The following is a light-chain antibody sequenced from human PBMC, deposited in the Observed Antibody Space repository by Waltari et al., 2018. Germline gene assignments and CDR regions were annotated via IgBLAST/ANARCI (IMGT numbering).Light chain of an antibody. CDR3: QQLHSYPVT. CDR1: QAISCA. J-gene: IGKJ4*01. V-gene: IGKV1-13*02. Sequence: AVQLTQSPSSLSASVGARVTITCRASQAISCALAWYQQKPGKAPNLLIYDASNLESGVPSRFSGSGSGTHFTLTISSLQPADFATYYCQQLHSYPVTFGGGTKVEIK. CDR2: DAS.